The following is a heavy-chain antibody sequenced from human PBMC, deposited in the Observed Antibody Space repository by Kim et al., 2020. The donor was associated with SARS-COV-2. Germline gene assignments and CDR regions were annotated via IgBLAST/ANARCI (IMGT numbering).Heavy chain of an antibody. CDR3: TRCAGYSFLYGGMDV. CDR2: IRSKAYGGTT. J-gene: IGHJ6*02. V-gene: IGHV3-49*03. CDR1: GFTFGDYA. D-gene: IGHD6-13*01. Sequence: GGSLRLSCTASGFTFGDYAMSWFRQAPGKGLEWVGFIRSKAYGGTTEYAASVKGRFTISRDDSKSIAYLQMNSLKTEDTAVYYCTRCAGYSFLYGGMDVWGQGTTVTVSS.